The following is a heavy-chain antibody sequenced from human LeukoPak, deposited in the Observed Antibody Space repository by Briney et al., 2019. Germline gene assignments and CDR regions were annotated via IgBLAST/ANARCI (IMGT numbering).Heavy chain of an antibody. J-gene: IGHJ4*02. D-gene: IGHD6-19*01. CDR1: GFSFSTYA. Sequence: AGGSLRLSCAASGFSFSTYAMHWVRQAPGKGLEWVSSISSSSSYIYYADSVKGRFTISRDNAKNSLYLQMNSLRAEDTAVYYCARGGWYNVYDYWGQGTLVTVSS. CDR3: ARGGWYNVYDY. V-gene: IGHV3-21*01. CDR2: ISSSSSYI.